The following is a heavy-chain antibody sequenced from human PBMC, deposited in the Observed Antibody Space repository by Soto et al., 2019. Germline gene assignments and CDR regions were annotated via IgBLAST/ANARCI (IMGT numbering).Heavy chain of an antibody. CDR3: TRGGGLIGVPVGFDY. Sequence: EVQLVESGGGLVQPGGSLRLSCTASGFTVSSYWMHWVRQPPGKGLVWVSRINTDGLSTTYADSVKGRFTISRDNAKNTLYLQMNSLRADDTAMYYCTRGGGLIGVPVGFDYWGQGSLVTVSS. V-gene: IGHV3-74*01. J-gene: IGHJ4*02. D-gene: IGHD2-15*01. CDR2: INTDGLST. CDR1: GFTVSSYW.